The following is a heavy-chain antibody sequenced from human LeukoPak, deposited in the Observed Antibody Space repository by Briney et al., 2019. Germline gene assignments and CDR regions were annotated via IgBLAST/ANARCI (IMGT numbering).Heavy chain of an antibody. CDR3: TRHWSGSFD. Sequence: ASVKVSCKASGYTFTDYYLHWVRQAPGQGLEWMGWIDPNSGGTNYAQKFQGRITMTRDTSISTAFMELSRLRSDDTAVYYCTRHWSGSFDWGQGTLVTVSS. V-gene: IGHV1-2*02. CDR1: GYTFTDYY. CDR2: IDPNSGGT. D-gene: IGHD3-10*01. J-gene: IGHJ4*02.